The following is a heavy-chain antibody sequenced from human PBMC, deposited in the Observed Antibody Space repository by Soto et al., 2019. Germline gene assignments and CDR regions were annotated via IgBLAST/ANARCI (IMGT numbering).Heavy chain of an antibody. CDR2: VSFDGNNK. V-gene: IGHV3-30-3*01. CDR1: GFIFRSYA. CDR3: ARARGYGGNVLCYSYDLDV. Sequence: QGQLVESGGGVVQPGRSLRLSCVASGFIFRSYAMHWVRQAPAKGLEWVAVVSFDGNNKYYADSVKGRFSISRDNSKNTLYMQRNSLRVEDTAVYYCARARGYGGNVLCYSYDLDVWGQGTTVTVSS. D-gene: IGHD4-17*01. J-gene: IGHJ6*02.